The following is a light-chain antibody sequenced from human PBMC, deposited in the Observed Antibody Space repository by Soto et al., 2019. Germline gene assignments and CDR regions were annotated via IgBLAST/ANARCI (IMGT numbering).Light chain of an antibody. J-gene: IGKJ1*01. CDR2: GAS. Sequence: LTHGSGMFSVNPWVAAGPACIVSQRVSNDFLAWYQQKPGQAPRLLIYGASTRATDVPDRFSGSGSGTDFSISISRLVPEVLAVYYCQQYNTWSSTFGRGT. CDR3: QQYNTWSST. CDR1: QRVSNDF. V-gene: IGKV3-20*01.